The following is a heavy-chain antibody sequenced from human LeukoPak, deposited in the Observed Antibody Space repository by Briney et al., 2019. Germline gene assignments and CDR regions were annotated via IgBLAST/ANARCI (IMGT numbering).Heavy chain of an antibody. D-gene: IGHD6-13*01. CDR2: FNPNSGAT. Sequence: GASVKVSCKASGYTFTDYYIHWVRQAPGQGLEWMGWFNPNSGATNYAQKFQGRVTMTRDTSITTAYMELSSLRSDDTVVYYCARGDSSSWYCFDYWGQGTLVTVSS. CDR3: ARGDSSSWYCFDY. J-gene: IGHJ4*02. CDR1: GYTFTDYY. V-gene: IGHV1-2*02.